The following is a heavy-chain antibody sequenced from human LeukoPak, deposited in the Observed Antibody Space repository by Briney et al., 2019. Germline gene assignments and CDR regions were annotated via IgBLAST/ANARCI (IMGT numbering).Heavy chain of an antibody. D-gene: IGHD5-18*01. CDR2: ISSSSSTI. CDR3: ARLGYSYGHTYFDY. J-gene: IGHJ4*02. Sequence: PGGSLRLSCAASGFSFSSYSMYWVRQAPGKGLEWVSYISSSSSTIYYVDSVKGRFTISRDNAKNSLYLQMNSLRAEDTAVYYCARLGYSYGHTYFDYWGQGTLVTVSS. V-gene: IGHV3-48*01. CDR1: GFSFSSYS.